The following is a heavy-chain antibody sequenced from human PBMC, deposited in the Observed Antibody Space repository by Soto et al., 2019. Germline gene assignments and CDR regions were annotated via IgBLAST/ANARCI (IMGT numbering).Heavy chain of an antibody. CDR1: GYTFTSYD. D-gene: IGHD3-10*01. V-gene: IGHV1-8*01. CDR2: MNPNSGNT. J-gene: IGHJ6*03. Sequence: GASVKVSCKAPGYTFTSYDINWVRQATGQGLEWMGWMNPNSGNTGYAQKFQGRVTMTRNTSISTAYMELSSLRSEDTAVYYCAREGWFEYYMGVWGKGTTVTVSS. CDR3: AREGWFEYYMGV.